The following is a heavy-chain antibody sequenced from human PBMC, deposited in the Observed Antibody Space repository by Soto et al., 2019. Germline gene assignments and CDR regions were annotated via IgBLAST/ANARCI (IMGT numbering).Heavy chain of an antibody. CDR2: IYFSGSGTS. Sequence: PSETLSLTCSVSGGFISNTTYYWGWVRQAPGKGLEWVGSIYFSGSGTSHYNPSLKSRVTISVDTSKNQFSLKLTSVTAADTAVYYCARPRYSIGTSGYYPFDYWGQGTLVTVSP. CDR1: GGFISNTTYY. V-gene: IGHV4-39*01. CDR3: ARPRYSIGTSGYYPFDY. J-gene: IGHJ4*02. D-gene: IGHD3-22*01.